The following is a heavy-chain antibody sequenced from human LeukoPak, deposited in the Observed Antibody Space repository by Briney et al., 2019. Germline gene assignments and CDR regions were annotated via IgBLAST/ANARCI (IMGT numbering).Heavy chain of an antibody. CDR3: AKSGVVPAAPDY. CDR2: DRSNK. D-gene: IGHD2-2*01. J-gene: IGHJ4*02. CDR1: GFTFSNYG. V-gene: IGHV3-30*02. Sequence: GGSLTLSCAASGFTFSNYGMHWVRQAPGKGLEWVAYDRSNKYYADSVKGRFTISRDNSKNTLYLQMNSLRPEDTAVYYCAKSGVVPAAPDYWGQGTLVTVSS.